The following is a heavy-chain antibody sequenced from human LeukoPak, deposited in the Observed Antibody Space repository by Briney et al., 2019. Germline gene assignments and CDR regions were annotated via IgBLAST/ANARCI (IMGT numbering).Heavy chain of an antibody. Sequence: SETLSLTCTVSGASVSSGSYYWSWIRQPPGKGLEWIGYIYYSGSTYYNPSLKSRVTISVDTSKNQFSLKLSSVTAADTAVYFCAREVGYYDSSGYSYYGMDVWGQGTTVTVSS. V-gene: IGHV4-61*01. D-gene: IGHD3-22*01. CDR3: AREVGYYDSSGYSYYGMDV. CDR2: IYYSGST. CDR1: GASVSSGSYY. J-gene: IGHJ6*02.